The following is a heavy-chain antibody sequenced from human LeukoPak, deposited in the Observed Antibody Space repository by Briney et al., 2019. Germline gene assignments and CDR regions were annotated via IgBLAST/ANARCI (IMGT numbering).Heavy chain of an antibody. V-gene: IGHV4-39*01. D-gene: IGHD5-12*01. CDR2: FYYSGST. J-gene: IGHJ5*01. CDR1: GVSISRSSYL. CDR3: ARRKSGGYSGYIDS. Sequence: SETLSLTCTVSGVSISRSSYLWGWVRQPPGKGLEWIGSFYYSGSTYYSPSLKSRVTISADTSKNQFSLILSSVTAADTAVYYCARRKSGGYSGYIDSWGQGTPVTVSS.